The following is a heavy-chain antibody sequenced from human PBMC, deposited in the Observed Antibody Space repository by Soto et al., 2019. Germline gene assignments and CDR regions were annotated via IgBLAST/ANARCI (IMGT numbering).Heavy chain of an antibody. D-gene: IGHD2-21*01. CDR2: ISANSGET. Sequence: VQLVQAGAAVKETGASFRGACKASGYTFSSYGFSWARQAHGQGLEWLAWISANSGETNSAQQFHGSVTLTTDTSTSKAYMDLRSLTYEDTAIYDCARDLRDSCGGPSCIYFAFCGQGTLVPVSS. CDR1: GYTFSSYG. V-gene: IGHV1-18*01. J-gene: IGHJ4*02. CDR3: ARDLRDSCGGPSCIYFAF.